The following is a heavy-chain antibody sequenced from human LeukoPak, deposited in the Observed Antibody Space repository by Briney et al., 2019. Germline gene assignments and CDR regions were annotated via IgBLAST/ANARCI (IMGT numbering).Heavy chain of an antibody. D-gene: IGHD3-22*01. J-gene: IGHJ5*02. Sequence: PGRSLRLSCAASGFTLSNYWMHWVRQAPGKGLVWVSRINSDGINTSYADSVKGRFTIYRDNAKNTLNLQMNSLRAEDTAVYYCARDLGQYYDTSDNCFDPWGQGTLVTVSS. CDR2: INSDGINT. CDR1: GFTLSNYW. V-gene: IGHV3-74*01. CDR3: ARDLGQYYDTSDNCFDP.